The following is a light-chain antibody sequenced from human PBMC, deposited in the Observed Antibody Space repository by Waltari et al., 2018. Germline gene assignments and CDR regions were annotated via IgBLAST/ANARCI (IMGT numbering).Light chain of an antibody. V-gene: IGLV2-8*01. CDR2: EVS. J-gene: IGLJ3*02. CDR1: SSDY. Sequence: QSALTQPPPASGSPGQSVTISCTGTSSDYVSWFQHHPGKAPKLMIYEVSKRPSGVPDRFSGSKSGNTASLTVSGLQADDEAHYYCSSYADNTLVFGGGTKLTVL. CDR3: SSYADNTLV.